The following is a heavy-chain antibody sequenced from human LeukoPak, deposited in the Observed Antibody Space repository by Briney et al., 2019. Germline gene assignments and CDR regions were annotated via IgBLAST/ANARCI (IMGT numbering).Heavy chain of an antibody. CDR2: IYTSGST. Sequence: SETLSLTCTVSGGSISSYYWSWIRQPAGKGLEWIGRIYTSGSTNYNPSLKSRVTMSVDTSKNQFSLKLSSVTAADTAVYYCVRSSTGTDYYYYGMDVWGQGTTVTVSS. D-gene: IGHD1-1*01. CDR1: GGSISSYY. V-gene: IGHV4-4*07. CDR3: VRSSTGTDYYYYGMDV. J-gene: IGHJ6*02.